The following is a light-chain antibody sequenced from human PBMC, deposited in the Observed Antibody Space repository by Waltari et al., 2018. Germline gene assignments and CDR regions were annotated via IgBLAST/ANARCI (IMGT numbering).Light chain of an antibody. CDR3: QERSNWPRIT. Sequence: FFFTHSPPTLPVSAGEPATLSCRASQNIKKFLDWYQQKPGQAPRLIIHDAANRATGIPARFSGRVSGTDFTLAISSVETEDFAVYYCQERSNWPRITFGQGTRLALK. CDR1: QNIKKF. J-gene: IGKJ5*01. V-gene: IGKV3-11*01. CDR2: DAA.